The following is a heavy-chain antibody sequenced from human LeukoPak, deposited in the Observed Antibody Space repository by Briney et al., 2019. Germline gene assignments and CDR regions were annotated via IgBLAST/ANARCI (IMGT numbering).Heavy chain of an antibody. D-gene: IGHD3-22*01. CDR2: IYSGGNT. V-gene: IGHV3-53*01. CDR1: GFSVSNYY. Sequence: GGSLRLSCAASGFSVSNYYMSWVRQVPGKGLEWVSVIYSGGNTYYTDSVKGRFTISRDNPKNTVFLQMGSLRGEDTAVYYCARCYYDGSGFYYYFDYWGQGTLVTVSS. J-gene: IGHJ4*02. CDR3: ARCYYDGSGFYYYFDY.